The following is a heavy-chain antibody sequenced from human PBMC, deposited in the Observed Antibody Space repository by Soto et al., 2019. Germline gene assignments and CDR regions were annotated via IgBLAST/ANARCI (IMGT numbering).Heavy chain of an antibody. CDR3: AREGTLAAVRTGNFWL. CDR2: IYYTGST. CDR1: GGSISSYY. D-gene: IGHD6-13*01. Sequence: SETLSLTCTVSGGSISSYYWSWIRQPPGKGLEWIGYIYYTGSTKYNPSLKSRVTMSVDTSKNQFSLKLSSVTAADTAVYYCAREGTLAAVRTGNFWLWGQGTLVTVSS. V-gene: IGHV4-59*01. J-gene: IGHJ1*01.